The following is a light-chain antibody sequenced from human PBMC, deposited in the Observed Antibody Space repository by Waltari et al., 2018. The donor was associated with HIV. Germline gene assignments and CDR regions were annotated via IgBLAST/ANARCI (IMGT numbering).Light chain of an antibody. CDR1: SSNTGAAYH. J-gene: IGLJ1*01. CDR3: QSYDSSLRGYV. Sequence: QSVLTQPPSVSGAPGQRVTISCTGSSSNTGAAYHVPWYQHLPGTAPKLLIYGKNNRPSGVPDRFSGSKSGTSASLAITGLQAEDEADYYCQSYDSSLRGYVFGTGTKVTVL. CDR2: GKN. V-gene: IGLV1-40*01.